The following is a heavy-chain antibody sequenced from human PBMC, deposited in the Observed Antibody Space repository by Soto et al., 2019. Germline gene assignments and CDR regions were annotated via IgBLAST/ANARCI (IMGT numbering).Heavy chain of an antibody. CDR2: INPSGGST. D-gene: IGHD3-10*01. CDR1: GYTFTSYY. Sequence: ASVKVSCKASGYTFTSYYMHWVRQAPGQGLEWMGIINPSGGSTSYAQKFQGRVTMTRDTSTSTVYMELISLRSEDTAVYYCARVRGRSPQNGFFDYWGQGTLVTVSS. J-gene: IGHJ4*02. CDR3: ARVRGRSPQNGFFDY. V-gene: IGHV1-46*01.